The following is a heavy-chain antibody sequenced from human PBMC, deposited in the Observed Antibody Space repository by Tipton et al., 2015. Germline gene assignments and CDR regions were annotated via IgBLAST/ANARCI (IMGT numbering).Heavy chain of an antibody. V-gene: IGHV4-59*01. CDR2: IQYSGGT. CDR3: ARVMRHISVAGSASDGFSM. CDR1: SDSINKYY. Sequence: TLSLTCTVSSDSINKYYWSWIRQPPGKELQWIGYIQYSGGTNYNPSLESRVSMSVDTSKTQFSLEMRSVTATDTAVYYCARVMRHISVAGSASDGFSMWGQGTMVTVSS. D-gene: IGHD6-19*01. J-gene: IGHJ3*02.